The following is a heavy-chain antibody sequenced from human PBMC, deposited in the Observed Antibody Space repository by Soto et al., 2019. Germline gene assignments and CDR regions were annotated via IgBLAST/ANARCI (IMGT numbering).Heavy chain of an antibody. Sequence: GGSLRLSCAASGFTFSSYWMSWVRQAPGKGLEWVANIKQDGSEKYYVDSVKGRFTISRDNAKNSLYLQMNSLRAEDTAVYYCARAGIAAAGSYSEDYFDYWGQGTLVTVSS. CDR3: ARAGIAAAGSYSEDYFDY. CDR1: GFTFSSYW. J-gene: IGHJ4*02. CDR2: IKQDGSEK. V-gene: IGHV3-7*01. D-gene: IGHD6-13*01.